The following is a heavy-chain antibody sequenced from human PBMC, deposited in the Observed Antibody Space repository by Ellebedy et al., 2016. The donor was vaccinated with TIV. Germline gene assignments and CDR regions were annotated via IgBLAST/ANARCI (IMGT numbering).Heavy chain of an antibody. J-gene: IGHJ4*02. CDR3: ARRGGNSYGFDY. CDR1: GYSFGRYW. D-gene: IGHD2/OR15-2a*01. Sequence: GEFLKISCQASGYSFGRYWIGWARQRPGTGLEWLGIIHPSDSDTRYSPSFQGQVTISADKSINTAYLQWSSLKASDSAMYYCARRGGNSYGFDYWGQGALVTVSS. CDR2: IHPSDSDT. V-gene: IGHV5-51*01.